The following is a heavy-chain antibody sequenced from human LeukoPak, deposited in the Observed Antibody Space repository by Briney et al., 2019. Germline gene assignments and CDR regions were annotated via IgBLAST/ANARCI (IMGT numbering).Heavy chain of an antibody. CDR1: GFTFSSYS. V-gene: IGHV3-21*01. CDR3: ARVAEQLVQYYFDY. CDR2: ISSSSSYI. Sequence: PGGSLRLSCAASGFTFSSYSMNWVRQAPGKGLEWVSSISSSSSYIYYADSVKGRFTISRGNAKNSLYLQMNSLRAEDTAVYYCARVAEQLVQYYFDYWGQGTLVTVSS. D-gene: IGHD6-6*01. J-gene: IGHJ4*02.